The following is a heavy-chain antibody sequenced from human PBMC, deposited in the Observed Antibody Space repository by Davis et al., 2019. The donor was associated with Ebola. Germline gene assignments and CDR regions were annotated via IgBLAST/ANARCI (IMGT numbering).Heavy chain of an antibody. V-gene: IGHV1-2*06. D-gene: IGHD1-26*01. J-gene: IGHJ3*02. CDR2: ISPNSGGT. CDR1: GYTFIGYY. CDR3: ARTSIVGTTTTASDI. Sequence: ASVKVSCKASGYTFIGYYIHCVRQAPGQGLEWMGRISPNSGGTNYAQKFQGRVTMTRDTSISTAYMELSRLTSDDTAVYYCARTSIVGTTTTASDIWSQGTLVTVSS.